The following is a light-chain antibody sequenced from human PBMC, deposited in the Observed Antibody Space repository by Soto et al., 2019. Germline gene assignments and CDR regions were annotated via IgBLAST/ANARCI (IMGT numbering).Light chain of an antibody. CDR3: QQYTTSVLT. J-gene: IGKJ4*01. Sequence: EIVLTQSPGTLSLSPGARATLSCRASQSVNTAYLAWYQQKPAQAPRLLIYDASKRATGVPDRFSGSGSGTDFTLTISRLEPEDVAVYYCQQYTTSVLTFGGGTKVEIK. V-gene: IGKV3-20*01. CDR2: DAS. CDR1: QSVNTAY.